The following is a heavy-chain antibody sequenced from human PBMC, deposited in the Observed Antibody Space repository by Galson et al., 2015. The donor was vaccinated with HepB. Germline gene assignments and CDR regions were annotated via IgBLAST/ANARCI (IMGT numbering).Heavy chain of an antibody. CDR1: GGSISSSNW. Sequence: LTCAVSGGSISSSNWWSWVRQPPGKGLEWIGEIYHSGSTNYNPSLKSRVTISVDKSKNQFSLKLSSVTAADTAVYYCARAISGRRLRLDYYYYGMDVWGQGTTVTVSS. D-gene: IGHD4-17*01. J-gene: IGHJ6*02. V-gene: IGHV4-4*02. CDR2: IYHSGST. CDR3: ARAISGRRLRLDYYYYGMDV.